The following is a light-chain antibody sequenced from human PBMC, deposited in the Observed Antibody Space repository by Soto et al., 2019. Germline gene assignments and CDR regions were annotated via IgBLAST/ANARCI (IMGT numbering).Light chain of an antibody. CDR2: GSS. CDR3: QQNGSSPPYT. CDR1: QSVSNNY. V-gene: IGKV3-20*01. J-gene: IGKJ2*01. Sequence: EVVLTQSPGTLSLSPGERATLSCRASQSVSNNYFAWYQQKPGHAPRLLIFGSSDRATGTPDGFSGSGSGTKLNHTISRLEPEDFAVYYCQQNGSSPPYTFGQGTKLEIK.